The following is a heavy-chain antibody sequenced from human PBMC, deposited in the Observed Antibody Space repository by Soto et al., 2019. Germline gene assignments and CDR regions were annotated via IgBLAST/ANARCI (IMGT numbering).Heavy chain of an antibody. D-gene: IGHD2-15*01. CDR2: IYYSGST. CDR1: GGSISSFY. J-gene: IGHJ3*02. Sequence: QVQLQESGPGLVKPSETLSLTCTVSGGSISSFYWSWIRQPPGKGLEWIGYIYYSGSTNYNPSRKSRVTISVDTSKNQFSLKLSSVTAADTAVYYWARQGGSKGIRAFEIWGQGTMVTVSS. CDR3: ARQGGSKGIRAFEI. V-gene: IGHV4-59*08.